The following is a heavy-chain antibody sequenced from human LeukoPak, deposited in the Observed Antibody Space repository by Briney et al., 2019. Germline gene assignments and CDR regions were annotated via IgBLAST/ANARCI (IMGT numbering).Heavy chain of an antibody. CDR1: GGSISGYY. D-gene: IGHD1-26*01. Sequence: SETLSLTCTVSGGSISGYYWSWIRQPPGKGLEWIGYIYYSGSTNYNPSLKSRVTISVDTSKNQFSLRLSSVTAADTAVYYCARDVGGSYTFDYWGQGTLVTVSS. CDR2: IYYSGST. J-gene: IGHJ4*02. V-gene: IGHV4-59*01. CDR3: ARDVGGSYTFDY.